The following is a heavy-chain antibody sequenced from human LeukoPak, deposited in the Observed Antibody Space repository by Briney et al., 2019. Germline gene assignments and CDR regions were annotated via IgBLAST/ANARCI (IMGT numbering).Heavy chain of an antibody. J-gene: IGHJ6*03. D-gene: IGHD2-21*02. CDR3: ARGNIVVVTAIPYYYYYMDV. V-gene: IGHV4-34*01. Sequence: SETLSLTCAVYGGSFSGYYWSWIRQPPEKGLEWIGEINHSGSTNYNPSLKSRVTISVDTSKNQFSLKLSSVTAADTAVYYCARGNIVVVTAIPYYYYYMDVWGKGTTVTVSS. CDR2: INHSGST. CDR1: GGSFSGYY.